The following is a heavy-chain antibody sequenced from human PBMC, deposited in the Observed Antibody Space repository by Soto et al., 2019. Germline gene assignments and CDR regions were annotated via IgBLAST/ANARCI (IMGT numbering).Heavy chain of an antibody. CDR3: AKVLRYSSSPPDY. J-gene: IGHJ4*02. CDR1: GFTFSSYT. D-gene: IGHD6-19*01. CDR2: MSFDGTSK. Sequence: PGGSLRLSCAASGFTFSSYTLHWVRQAPGKGLEWVAVMSFDGTSKYVDSVKGRFTISRDNSQNTLYLQMNNLRVEDTAVYYCAKVLRYSSSPPDYWGQGTLVTVYS. V-gene: IGHV3-30-3*01.